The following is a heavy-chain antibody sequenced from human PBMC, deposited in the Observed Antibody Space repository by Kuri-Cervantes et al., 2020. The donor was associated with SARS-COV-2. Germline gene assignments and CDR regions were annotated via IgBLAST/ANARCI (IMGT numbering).Heavy chain of an antibody. CDR1: GFTFSDHY. J-gene: IGHJ6*02. Sequence: GESLKISCAASGFTFSDHYMDWVRQAPGKGLVWVSRINSDGSSTSYADSVKGRFTISRDNAKNTLYLQMNSLRAEDTAVYYCARDRYDFWSGLGYYYYGMDVWGQGTTVTVSS. D-gene: IGHD3-3*01. CDR2: INSDGSST. V-gene: IGHV3-74*01. CDR3: ARDRYDFWSGLGYYYYGMDV.